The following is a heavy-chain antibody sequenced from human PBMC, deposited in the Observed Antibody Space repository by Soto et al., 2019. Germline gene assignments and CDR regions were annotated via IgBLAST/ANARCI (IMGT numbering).Heavy chain of an antibody. CDR1: GFTFSSYG. CDR3: AKDLGYCSGGSCYSKAYSCYGMDV. CDR2: ISYDGSNK. J-gene: IGHJ6*02. V-gene: IGHV3-30*18. Sequence: QVQLVESGGGVVQPGRSLRLSCAASGFTFSSYGMHWVRQAPGKGLEWVAVISYDGSNKYYADSVKGRFTISRDNSKNTLYLQMNSLRAEDTAVYYCAKDLGYCSGGSCYSKAYSCYGMDVWGQGTTVTVSS. D-gene: IGHD2-15*01.